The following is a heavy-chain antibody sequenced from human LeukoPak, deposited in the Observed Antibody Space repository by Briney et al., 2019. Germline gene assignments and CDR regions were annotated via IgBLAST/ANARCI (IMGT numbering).Heavy chain of an antibody. CDR3: ARNLEWLLAFDY. Sequence: ASVKVSCKASGYTFTSYDINWVRQATGQGLEWMGWMNPNSGNTGYAQKFQGRVTMTRNTSISTAYMELSSLRSEDTAVYYCARNLEWLLAFDYWGQGTLVTVSS. J-gene: IGHJ4*02. V-gene: IGHV1-8*01. CDR2: MNPNSGNT. CDR1: GYTFTSYD. D-gene: IGHD3-3*01.